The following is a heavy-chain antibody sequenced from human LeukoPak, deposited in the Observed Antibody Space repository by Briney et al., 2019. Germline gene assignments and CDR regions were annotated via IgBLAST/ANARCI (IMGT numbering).Heavy chain of an antibody. V-gene: IGHV4-61*02. CDR2: IYTSGST. CDR1: GGSISSGSYY. J-gene: IGHJ3*02. D-gene: IGHD3-3*01. Sequence: SQTLSLTCTVSGGSISSGSYYWSWIRQPAGKGLEWIGRIYTSGSTNYNPSLKSRVTISVDTSKNQFSLKLSSVTAADTAVYYCARASHYDFWSGYQGAFDIWGQEAMVTVSS. CDR3: ARASHYDFWSGYQGAFDI.